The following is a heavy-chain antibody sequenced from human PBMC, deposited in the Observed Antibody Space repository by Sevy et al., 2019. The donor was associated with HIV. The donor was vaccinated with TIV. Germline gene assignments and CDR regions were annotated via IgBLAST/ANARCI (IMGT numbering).Heavy chain of an antibody. CDR1: RFTFSSFS. Sequence: GGSLRLSCAASRFTFSSFSMNWVRQAPGKTLEWISYIISSGSSIYYADSVKGRFSISRDNAKRSLYLQMNSLRDEDTAVYYCARASSPYCGGDCLYAFNIWGQGTMVTVSS. J-gene: IGHJ3*02. CDR2: IISSGSSI. D-gene: IGHD2-21*02. V-gene: IGHV3-48*02. CDR3: ARASSPYCGGDCLYAFNI.